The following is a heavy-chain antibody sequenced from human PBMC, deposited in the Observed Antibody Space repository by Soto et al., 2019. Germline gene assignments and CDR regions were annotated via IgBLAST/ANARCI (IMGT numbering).Heavy chain of an antibody. CDR1: GGSFSGYY. J-gene: IGHJ3*02. CDR3: ARTYGSGSRGTLDI. CDR2: INYSGNT. V-gene: IGHV4-34*01. Sequence: QVQLQQWGAGLSKCSETLSLTCAVYGGSFSGYYWSWIRQPPGKGLEWIGEINYSGNTNYNPSLKGRVTISVDTPKNQLSLRLSSVTAADTAVYYCARTYGSGSRGTLDIWGQETMFTVSS. D-gene: IGHD3-10*01.